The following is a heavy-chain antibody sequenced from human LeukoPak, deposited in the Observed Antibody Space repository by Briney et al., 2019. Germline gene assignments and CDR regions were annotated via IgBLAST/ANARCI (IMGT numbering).Heavy chain of an antibody. CDR1: GYTFTSYD. J-gene: IGHJ4*02. V-gene: IGHV1-8*01. Sequence: ASVKVSRKASGYTFTSYDINWVRQATGQGLEWMGWMNPNSGNTGYAQKFQGRVTMTRNTSISTAYMELSSLRSEDTAVYYCATAVQNDRPLFGSFDYWGQGTLVTVSS. CDR3: ATAVQNDRPLFGSFDY. CDR2: MNPNSGNT. D-gene: IGHD3-3*01.